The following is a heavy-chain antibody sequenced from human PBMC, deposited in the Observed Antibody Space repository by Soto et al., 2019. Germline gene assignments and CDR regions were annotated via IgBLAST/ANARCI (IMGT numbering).Heavy chain of an antibody. CDR2: IRHNGDT. V-gene: IGHV4-34*01. CDR1: GGSFTDYK. CDR3: AGGPDYGDYDA. Sequence: QVQLRQWGAGLLKPSETLSLTCVVSGGSFTDYKWTWIRQSPEKGLEWIGEIRHNGDTDSKPSLRSRLTMSLDTSQNHVSLHLSSVTSADTAVYFCAGGPDYGDYDAWGQGTLVTVSS. J-gene: IGHJ5*02. D-gene: IGHD4-17*01.